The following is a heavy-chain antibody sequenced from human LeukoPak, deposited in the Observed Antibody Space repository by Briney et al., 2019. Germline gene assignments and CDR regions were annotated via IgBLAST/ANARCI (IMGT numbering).Heavy chain of an antibody. D-gene: IGHD3-9*01. CDR2: ISSSSSYI. Sequence: GGSLRLSCAASGFTFSSYSMNWVRQAPGKGLEWVSSISSSSSYIYYADSVKGRFTVSRDNAKNSLYLQMNSLRAEDTAVYYCARGAPLRYFDWLPQGYFDLWGRGTLVTVSS. J-gene: IGHJ2*01. CDR1: GFTFSSYS. V-gene: IGHV3-21*06. CDR3: ARGAPLRYFDWLPQGYFDL.